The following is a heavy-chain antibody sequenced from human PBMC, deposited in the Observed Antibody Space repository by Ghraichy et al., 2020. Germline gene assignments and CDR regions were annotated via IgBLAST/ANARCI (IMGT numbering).Heavy chain of an antibody. CDR2: LYRDGSA. J-gene: IGHJ6*02. CDR1: GLTVRISN. D-gene: IGHD4-17*01. CDR3: ARELPKYYGDFPYYAMDV. V-gene: IGHV3-66*01. Sequence: GGSLRLSCAGSGLTVRISNINWVRQAPGRGLEWVSILYRDGSAFYADSVKGRFTVSRDKSEDTFFLQMDSLRAEDSAVYYCARELPKYYGDFPYYAMDVWGQGTAVTVSS.